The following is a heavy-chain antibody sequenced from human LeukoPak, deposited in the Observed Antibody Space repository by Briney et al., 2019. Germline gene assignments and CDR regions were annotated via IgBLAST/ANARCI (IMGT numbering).Heavy chain of an antibody. Sequence: SETLSLTCTVSGDSVSSTTYYWGWIRQPPGKGLEWMANIYYTGSTYSNPSLKSRVSMSVDTSKNQFSLKMSSLTAADTAVYFCERLSKGRYFDYIFESWGQGTLVTVSS. D-gene: IGHD3-9*01. CDR3: ERLSKGRYFDYIFES. CDR1: GDSVSSTTYY. CDR2: IYYTGST. V-gene: IGHV4-39*01. J-gene: IGHJ4*02.